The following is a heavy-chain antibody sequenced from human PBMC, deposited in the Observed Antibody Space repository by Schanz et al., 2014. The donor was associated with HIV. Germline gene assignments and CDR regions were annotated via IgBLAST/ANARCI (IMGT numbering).Heavy chain of an antibody. CDR3: AKPEYDSRGNSQSHFDS. J-gene: IGHJ4*02. V-gene: IGHV3-30*18. D-gene: IGHD3-22*01. Sequence: QVQLVESGGGVVRPGRSLSLSCAASGFTFSSFGMHWVRQAPGKGLEWVAVTSYDGIKKNFADSVRGRFTISRDNSKNTLYLQMTTLRTEDTAVYYCAKPEYDSRGNSQSHFDSWGQGTLVTVSS. CDR2: TSYDGIKK. CDR1: GFTFSSFG.